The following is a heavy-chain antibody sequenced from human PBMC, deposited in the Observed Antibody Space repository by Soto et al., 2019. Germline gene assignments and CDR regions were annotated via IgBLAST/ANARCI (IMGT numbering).Heavy chain of an antibody. Sequence: SVKVSCKASGGTFSSYAISWVRQAPGQGLEWMGGIIPIFGTANYAQKFQGRVTITADKSTSTAYMELSSLRSEDTAVYYCALPYYYDSSGYYEVVDAFDIWGQGTMVTVSS. CDR1: GGTFSSYA. J-gene: IGHJ3*02. CDR3: ALPYYYDSSGYYEVVDAFDI. V-gene: IGHV1-69*06. CDR2: IIPIFGTA. D-gene: IGHD3-22*01.